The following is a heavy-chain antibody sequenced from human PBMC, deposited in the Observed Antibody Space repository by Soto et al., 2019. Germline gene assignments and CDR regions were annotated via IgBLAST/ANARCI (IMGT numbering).Heavy chain of an antibody. CDR1: GGSFSDYY. Sequence: QVHLQQWDAGLLKPSETLSLTCVVYGGSFSDYYWSWIRQPPGKGLEWIGEINHSGSTNYSPSLKSRVIMSVDTSXXHXSXXLSSLTAADTAVYYCARVRLGYCSGGSCYSYYFDYWGQGTPLTVSS. V-gene: IGHV4-34*01. CDR2: INHSGST. CDR3: ARVRLGYCSGGSCYSYYFDY. D-gene: IGHD2-15*01. J-gene: IGHJ4*02.